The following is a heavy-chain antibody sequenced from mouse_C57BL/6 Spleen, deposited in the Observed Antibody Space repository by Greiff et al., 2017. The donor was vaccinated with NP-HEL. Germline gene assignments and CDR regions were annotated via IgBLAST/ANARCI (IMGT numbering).Heavy chain of an antibody. D-gene: IGHD2-12*01. CDR3: ARCGPYDEEVFDY. V-gene: IGHV1-66*01. CDR1: GYSFTSYY. J-gene: IGHJ2*01. Sequence: QVQLQQSGPELVKPGASVKISCKASGYSFTSYYIHWVKQRPGQGLEWIGWIYPGSGNTKYNEKFKGKATLTADTSSSTAYMQLSSLTSEDSAVYYCARCGPYDEEVFDYWGQGTTLTVSS. CDR2: IYPGSGNT.